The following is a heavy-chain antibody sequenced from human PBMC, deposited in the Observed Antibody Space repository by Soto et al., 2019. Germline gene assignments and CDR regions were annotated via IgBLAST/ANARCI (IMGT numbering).Heavy chain of an antibody. CDR1: SGSFSGYY. V-gene: IGHV4-34*01. CDR3: ARPAYYYGSGTLHAFDM. Sequence: SETLSLTCAVYSGSFSGYYWSWIRQAPGKGLEWIGEINHSGSANYNPSLKSRVTISVDTSKNQFFLKLSSVTAADTAMYYCARPAYYYGSGTLHAFDMWGLGTMVT. CDR2: INHSGSA. D-gene: IGHD3-10*01. J-gene: IGHJ3*02.